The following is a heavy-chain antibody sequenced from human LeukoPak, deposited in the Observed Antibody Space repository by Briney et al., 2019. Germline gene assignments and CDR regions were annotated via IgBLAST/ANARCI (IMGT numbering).Heavy chain of an antibody. J-gene: IGHJ4*02. V-gene: IGHV3-20*04. CDR2: ISWNGGST. D-gene: IGHD3-10*01. CDR3: ASITRDY. Sequence: PGGSLRLSCAASGFTFDDYTMHWVRQAPGKGLEWVSLISWNGGSTAYADSVKGRFTISRDNAKNSLYLQMNSLRAEDTALYYCASITRDYWGQGTLVTVSS. CDR1: GFTFDDYT.